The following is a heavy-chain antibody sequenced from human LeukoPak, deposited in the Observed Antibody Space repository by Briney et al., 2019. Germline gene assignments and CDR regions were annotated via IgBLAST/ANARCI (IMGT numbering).Heavy chain of an antibody. CDR2: ISYDGNNK. CDR3: AGRNSSEDY. D-gene: IGHD1/OR15-1a*01. J-gene: IGHJ4*02. Sequence: GRSLRLSCAASRFTFSNYAMHWVRQAPGKGLKWVALISYDGNNKYYADFVKGRFTISRDNSKNTLYLQMNSLRDEDTAVYYCAGRNSSEDYWGQGTLVTVSS. V-gene: IGHV3-30-3*01. CDR1: RFTFSNYA.